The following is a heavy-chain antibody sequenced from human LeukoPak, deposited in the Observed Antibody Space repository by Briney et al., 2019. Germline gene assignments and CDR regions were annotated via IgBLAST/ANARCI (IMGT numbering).Heavy chain of an antibody. J-gene: IGHJ4*02. Sequence: PGGSLRLSCAASGFTFSSYSMNWVRQAPGKGLEWVSSIRSSSSYIYYADSVKGRFTISRDNAKNSLYLQMNSLRAEDTAVYYCAREYGGNSFPDYWGQGTLVTVSS. CDR3: AREYGGNSFPDY. CDR1: GFTFSSYS. CDR2: IRSSSSYI. V-gene: IGHV3-21*01. D-gene: IGHD4-23*01.